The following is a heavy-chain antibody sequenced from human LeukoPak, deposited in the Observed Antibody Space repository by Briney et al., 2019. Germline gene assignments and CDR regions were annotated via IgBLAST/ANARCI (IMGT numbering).Heavy chain of an antibody. J-gene: IGHJ4*02. CDR2: INPSGGST. Sequence: GASVKVSCKASGYTFTSYYMHWVRQAPGQGLEWLGIINPSGGSTSYAQKFQGRVTMTRDTSTSTVYMELSSLRSEDTAVYYCARDGGGDGLEYYFDYWGQGTLVTVSS. CDR1: GYTFTSYY. V-gene: IGHV1-46*01. CDR3: ARDGGGDGLEYYFDY. D-gene: IGHD5-24*01.